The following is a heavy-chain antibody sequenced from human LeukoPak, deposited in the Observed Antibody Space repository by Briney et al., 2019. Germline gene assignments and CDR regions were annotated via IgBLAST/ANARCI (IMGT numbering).Heavy chain of an antibody. Sequence: ASVKVSCKASGYTFTGYYMHWVRQAPGQGLEWMGWINPNSGGTNYAQKFQGRVTMTRDTSISTAYMELSRLRSDDTAVYYCARDMVGVAAGTLDYWGQGTLVTVSS. J-gene: IGHJ4*02. CDR1: GYTFTGYY. CDR3: ARDMVGVAAGTLDY. D-gene: IGHD6-13*01. V-gene: IGHV1-2*02. CDR2: INPNSGGT.